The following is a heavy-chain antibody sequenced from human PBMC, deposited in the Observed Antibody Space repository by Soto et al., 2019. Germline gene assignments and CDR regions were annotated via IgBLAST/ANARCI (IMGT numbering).Heavy chain of an antibody. CDR2: INPTSAGT. CDR3: AREVVVVAATFRRKQRGMDV. J-gene: IGHJ6*04. Sequence: ASVKVCFKASGYTFTGYYMHLVRQAPGQGPEWMGSINPTSAGTTYAQKFQGRVTMTRYTSISTAYMELSRLRSDDTAVYYCAREVVVVAATFRRKQRGMDVWAKDHGHRLL. V-gene: IGHV1-2*02. D-gene: IGHD2-15*01. CDR1: GYTFTGYY.